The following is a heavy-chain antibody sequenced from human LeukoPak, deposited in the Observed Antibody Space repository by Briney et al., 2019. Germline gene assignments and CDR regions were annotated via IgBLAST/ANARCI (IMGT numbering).Heavy chain of an antibody. CDR2: IDDRGST. Sequence: SEILSLPCTVSGDPLRRYYWSWIRRPPGEGLEWLGHIDDRGSTNYNPSLQGRVTISIDTSKNQCSLKVNSVTDADTAVYYCVRDSRYGSGWFEDGLDFWGQGTTVTVSS. CDR3: VRDSRYGSGWFEDGLDF. J-gene: IGHJ6*02. D-gene: IGHD6-13*01. V-gene: IGHV4-59*13. CDR1: GDPLRRYY.